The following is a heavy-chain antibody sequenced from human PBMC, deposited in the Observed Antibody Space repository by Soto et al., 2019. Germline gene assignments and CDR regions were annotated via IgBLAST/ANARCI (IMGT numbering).Heavy chain of an antibody. CDR1: GGTFSSYA. J-gene: IGHJ6*02. CDR3: ARGIVPAASPYGMDV. D-gene: IGHD2-2*01. Sequence: SVKVSCKASGGTFSSYAISWVRQAPGQGLEWMGGIIPIFGTANYAQRFQGRVTITADESTSTAYMELSSLRSEDTAVYYCARGIVPAASPYGMDVWGQGTTVTVSS. CDR2: IIPIFGTA. V-gene: IGHV1-69*13.